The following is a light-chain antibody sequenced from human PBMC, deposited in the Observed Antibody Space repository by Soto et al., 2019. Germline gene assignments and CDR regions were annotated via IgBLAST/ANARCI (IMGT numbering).Light chain of an antibody. CDR2: EVS. CDR3: SSYTSGSTYV. Sequence: SVLTQPASVSGSPGQSITISCTRTSRDVGGYNYVSWYQQHPGKAPKLMIYEVSNRPSGVSNRFSGSKSGNTASLTISGLQAEDEADYYCSSYTSGSTYVFGTETKVPVL. V-gene: IGLV2-14*01. J-gene: IGLJ1*01. CDR1: SRDVGGYNY.